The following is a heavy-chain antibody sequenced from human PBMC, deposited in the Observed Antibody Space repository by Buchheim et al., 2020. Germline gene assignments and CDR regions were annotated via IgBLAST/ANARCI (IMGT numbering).Heavy chain of an antibody. CDR1: GYTFINYG. CDR3: ARDWVGAEGFVY. CDR2: TSGYNTNT. Sequence: QVQLVQSGAEVKKPGDSVKVSCKASGYTFINYGISWVRQAPGQGLEWMGWTSGYNTNTNYVQRFQGRVTMTTDTSTSTAYIELRSLRDDDTAVYYCARDWVGAEGFVYWGQGTL. D-gene: IGHD1-26*01. J-gene: IGHJ4*02. V-gene: IGHV1-18*01.